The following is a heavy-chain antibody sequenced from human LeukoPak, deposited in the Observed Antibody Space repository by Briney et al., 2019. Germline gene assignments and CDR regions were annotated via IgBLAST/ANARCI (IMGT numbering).Heavy chain of an antibody. CDR2: MYYRGST. D-gene: IGHD3-22*01. V-gene: IGHV4-59*01. CDR3: RAGNDTSGYWYFDL. J-gene: IGHJ2*01. Sequence: SETLSLTCSVSGGSFSNYYWSWIRHPPGKGLEWIGSMYYRGSTNYNPPRKSLATIAEDTSKKQFALKLSSVTAADTAVYCARAGNDTSGYWYFDLWGRGTLVTVSS. CDR1: GGSFSNYY.